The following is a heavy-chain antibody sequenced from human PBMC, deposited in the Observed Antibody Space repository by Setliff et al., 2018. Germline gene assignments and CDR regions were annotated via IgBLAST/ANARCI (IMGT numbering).Heavy chain of an antibody. J-gene: IGHJ4*02. Sequence: GGSLRLSCAASGFTFSSYVMHWVRQAPGKGLEYVSAISSNGGSTYYADSMKGRFTISRDNSKNTPYLQMGSLRAEDMAVYYCARGEKWLIPAYFDYWGQGTLVTVSS. CDR1: GFTFSSYV. V-gene: IGHV3-64*02. CDR2: ISSNGGST. CDR3: ARGEKWLIPAYFDY. D-gene: IGHD6-19*01.